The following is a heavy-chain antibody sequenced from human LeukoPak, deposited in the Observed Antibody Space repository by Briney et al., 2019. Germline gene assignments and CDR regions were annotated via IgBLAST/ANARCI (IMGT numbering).Heavy chain of an antibody. V-gene: IGHV3-30*18. J-gene: IGHJ4*02. CDR3: AKGAPYGSGSYPDY. CDR1: GFSFSSYG. Sequence: PGGSLRLPCAASGFSFSSYGMHWVRQAPGKGLEWVAVISYDGSNKYYADSVKGRFTISRDNSKNTLHLQMNSLRAEDTAVYYCAKGAPYGSGSYPDYWGQGTLVTVSS. CDR2: ISYDGSNK. D-gene: IGHD3-10*01.